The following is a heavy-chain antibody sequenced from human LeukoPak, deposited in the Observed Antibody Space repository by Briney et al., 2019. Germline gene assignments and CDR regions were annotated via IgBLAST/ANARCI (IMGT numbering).Heavy chain of an antibody. CDR3: TRPAGGYCSSTSCPGVDY. Sequence: GGSLRLSCAASGLTFSGSAMHWVRQASGKGLEWVGRIRSKANSYATAYAASVKGRFTISRDDSKNTAYLQMNSLKTEDTAVYYCTRPAGGYCSSTSCPGVDYWGQGTLVTVSS. CDR2: IRSKANSYAT. J-gene: IGHJ4*02. V-gene: IGHV3-73*01. CDR1: GLTFSGSA. D-gene: IGHD2-2*01.